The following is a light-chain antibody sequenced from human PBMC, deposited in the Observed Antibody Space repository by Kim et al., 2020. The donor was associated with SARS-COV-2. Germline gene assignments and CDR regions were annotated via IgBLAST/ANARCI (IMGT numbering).Light chain of an antibody. V-gene: IGKV3-11*01. CDR1: QSVSSN. CDR2: DAS. CDR3: QQRSDWPIT. Sequence: EIVLTQSPATLSLSPGERATLSCRASQSVSSNLAWYQQKPGQAPRLLIYDASNRAPGIPARFSGSGSGADFSLTISSLEFEDSAVYYCQQRSDWPITFGQGTRREIK. J-gene: IGKJ5*01.